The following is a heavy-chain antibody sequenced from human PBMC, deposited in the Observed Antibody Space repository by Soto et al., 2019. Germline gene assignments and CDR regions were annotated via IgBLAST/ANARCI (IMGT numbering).Heavy chain of an antibody. J-gene: IGHJ5*02. CDR2: IYYSGST. CDR1: GGSISSGGYY. D-gene: IGHD6-13*01. Sequence: QVQLQESGPGLVKPSQTLSLTCTVSGGSISSGGYYWSWIRQHPGKGLEWIGYIYYSGSTYYNPSLKSRVTISVDTSKNQFSLKLSSVTAADTAVYYCARVPLMEQQLVRFDPWGQGTLVTVSS. CDR3: ARVPLMEQQLVRFDP. V-gene: IGHV4-31*03.